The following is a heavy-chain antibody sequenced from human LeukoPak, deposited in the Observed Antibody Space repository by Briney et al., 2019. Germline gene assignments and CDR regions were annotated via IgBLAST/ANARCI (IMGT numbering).Heavy chain of an antibody. J-gene: IGHJ5*02. V-gene: IGHV4-59*01. CDR1: GGSISSYY. CDR2: IYYSGST. D-gene: IGHD3-10*01. Sequence: SETLSLTCTVSGGSISSYYWSWIRQPPGKGLEWIGDIYYSGSTNYNPSLKSRVTISVDTSKNQFSLKLSSVTAADTAVYYCASYGSGSYRFDPWGQGTLVTVSS. CDR3: ASYGSGSYRFDP.